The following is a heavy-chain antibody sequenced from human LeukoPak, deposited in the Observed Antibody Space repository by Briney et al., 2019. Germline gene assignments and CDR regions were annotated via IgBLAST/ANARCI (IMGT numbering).Heavy chain of an antibody. CDR3: ARGGRYYDSSGYRLNARIDY. CDR2: INHSGST. CDR1: GGSFSGYY. Sequence: SETLSLTCAVYGGSFSGYYWSWIRQPPGKGLEWIGEINHSGSTNYNPSLKSRVTISVDTSKNQFFLKLSSVTAADTAVYYCARGGRYYDSSGYRLNARIDYWGQGTLVTVSS. V-gene: IGHV4-34*01. J-gene: IGHJ4*02. D-gene: IGHD3-22*01.